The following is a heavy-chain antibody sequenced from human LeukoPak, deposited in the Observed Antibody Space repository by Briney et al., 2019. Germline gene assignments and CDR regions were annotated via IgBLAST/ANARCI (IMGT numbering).Heavy chain of an antibody. J-gene: IGHJ4*02. D-gene: IGHD2-2*01. CDR1: GFIFSSYE. CDR2: ISRSSSNI. Sequence: GGSLRLSCAASGFIFSSYEMSWVRQAPGKGLEWVSYISRSSSNIYYADSVKGRFTISRDNSKNTLYLQMNSLRAEDTAVYYCAKTLGYCSSTSCAFDYWGQGTLVTVSS. CDR3: AKTLGYCSSTSCAFDY. V-gene: IGHV3-23*01.